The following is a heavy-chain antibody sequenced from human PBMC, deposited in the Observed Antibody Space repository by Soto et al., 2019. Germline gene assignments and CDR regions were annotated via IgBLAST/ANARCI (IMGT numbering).Heavy chain of an antibody. J-gene: IGHJ3*02. CDR2: ISGSGGST. CDR3: AKTTTLDRAFDI. Sequence: EVQLLESGGGLVQPGGSLRLSCAASGFTFSSYDMSWVRQAPGKGLECVSGISGSGGSTYYADSVKGRFTISRDNSKNTLYLQMNSLRAEDTAVYYCAKTTTLDRAFDIWGQGTIVTVSS. D-gene: IGHD4-17*01. V-gene: IGHV3-23*01. CDR1: GFTFSSYD.